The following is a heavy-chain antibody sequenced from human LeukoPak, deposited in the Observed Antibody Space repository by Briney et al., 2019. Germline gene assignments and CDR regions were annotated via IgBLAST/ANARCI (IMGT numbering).Heavy chain of an antibody. V-gene: IGHV3-9*01. D-gene: IGHD3-22*01. CDR2: ISWNSISI. CDR3: ASDRYYYDSSGYYSHYWYFDL. Sequence: PGGSLRLSCAASGFTFDDYALHWVRQAPGKGLEWVAGISWNSISIDYADSVKGRFTISRDNSKNTLYLQMNSLRAEDTAVYYCASDRYYYDSSGYYSHYWYFDLWGRGTLVTVSS. J-gene: IGHJ2*01. CDR1: GFTFDDYA.